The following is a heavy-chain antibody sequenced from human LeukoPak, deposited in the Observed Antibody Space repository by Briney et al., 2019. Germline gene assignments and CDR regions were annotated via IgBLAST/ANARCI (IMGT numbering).Heavy chain of an antibody. CDR1: GGTFSSYA. Sequence: SVNVSCKASGGTFSSYAISWVRQAPGQGLEWMGGIIPIFGTANYAQKFQGRVTITADESTSTAYMELSSLRSEDTAVYYCARGECSGGSCYVYFDYWGQGTLVTVSS. D-gene: IGHD2-15*01. V-gene: IGHV1-69*13. J-gene: IGHJ4*02. CDR3: ARGECSGGSCYVYFDY. CDR2: IIPIFGTA.